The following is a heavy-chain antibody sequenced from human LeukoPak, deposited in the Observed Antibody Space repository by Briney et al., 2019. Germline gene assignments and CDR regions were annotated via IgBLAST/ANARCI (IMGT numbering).Heavy chain of an antibody. CDR2: IYYSGSI. D-gene: IGHD1-1*01. J-gene: IGHJ4*02. CDR1: GGSISTYY. CDR3: ARALYNRFFDY. Sequence: SETLSLTRTVSGGSISTYYWSWIRQPPGKGLEWLGYIYYSGSINYNPSLKSRVTISVDTSKNQFSLKLSSVTAADTAVYCCARALYNRFFDYWGQGTLVTVSS. V-gene: IGHV4-59*01.